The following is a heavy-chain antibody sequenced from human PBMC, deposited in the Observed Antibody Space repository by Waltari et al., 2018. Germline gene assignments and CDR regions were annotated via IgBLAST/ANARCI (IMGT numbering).Heavy chain of an antibody. Sequence: QLQLQESGPGLVTPSETLSLACPVSGGSLRSRRYYWGRIRQPPGKGLEWIGRIYYSGSTYYNPSLKSRVTISVDTSKNQFSLKLSSVTAADTAVYYCARQLVYGGNVDYWGQGTLVTVSS. CDR2: IYYSGST. CDR1: GGSLRSRRYY. J-gene: IGHJ4*02. V-gene: IGHV4-39*01. D-gene: IGHD4-17*01. CDR3: ARQLVYGGNVDY.